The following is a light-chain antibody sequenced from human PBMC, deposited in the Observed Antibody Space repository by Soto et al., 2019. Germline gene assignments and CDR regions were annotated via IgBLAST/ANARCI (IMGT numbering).Light chain of an antibody. Sequence: QSVLTQPASVSGSPGQSITISCTGTSSDIGNYNLVSWHQQHPGKAPKLMIYEGSKRPSGVSNRFSASKSGNTASLTISGLQAEDEADYYCCSFAGSSPSFGGGTKVTVL. CDR2: EGS. V-gene: IGLV2-23*01. CDR3: CSFAGSSPS. J-gene: IGLJ2*01. CDR1: SSDIGNYNL.